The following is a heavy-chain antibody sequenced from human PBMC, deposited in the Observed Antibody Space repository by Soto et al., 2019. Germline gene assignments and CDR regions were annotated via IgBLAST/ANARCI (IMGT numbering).Heavy chain of an antibody. CDR2: ISYDGSNK. D-gene: IGHD2-15*01. J-gene: IGHJ6*02. CDR3: AKDAVVVAATTENGMDV. V-gene: IGHV3-30*18. Sequence: PGGSLRLSCAASGFTFSSYGMHWVRQAPGKGLEWVAVISYDGSNKYYADSVKGRFTISRDNSKNTLYLQMNSLRAEDTAVYYCAKDAVVVAATTENGMDVWGQGTTVT. CDR1: GFTFSSYG.